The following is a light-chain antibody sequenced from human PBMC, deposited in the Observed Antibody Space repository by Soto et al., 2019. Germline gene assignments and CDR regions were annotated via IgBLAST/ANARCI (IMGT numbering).Light chain of an antibody. CDR2: EDI. V-gene: IGLV2-23*01. CDR1: SSDVGSYSF. Sequence: QSALTQPASVSGSPGQSITISCTGTSSDVGSYSFVSWYQHHPGQAPKLMIYEDIKRPSGISNRFSGSKSGSTASLTISGLQPEDRADYFCCSYAGSDTYVFGTGTKVTVL. J-gene: IGLJ1*01. CDR3: CSYAGSDTYV.